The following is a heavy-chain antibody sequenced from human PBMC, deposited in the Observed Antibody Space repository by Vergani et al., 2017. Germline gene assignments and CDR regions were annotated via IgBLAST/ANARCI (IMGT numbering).Heavy chain of an antibody. J-gene: IGHJ4*02. CDR3: AKHFRGWGIDY. CDR2: IQFDGSNQ. CDR1: GFTLSNYD. V-gene: IGHV3-30*02. Sequence: QVHLVESGGGVVQPGRSLRLSCATSGFTLSNYDMQWIRQGPGKGLEFVAFIQFDGSNQYYADSVKGRFTLSRDFSKNTLYLQMNSLRTDDTATYYCAKHFRGWGIDYWGQGTQVIVSS. D-gene: IGHD3-16*01.